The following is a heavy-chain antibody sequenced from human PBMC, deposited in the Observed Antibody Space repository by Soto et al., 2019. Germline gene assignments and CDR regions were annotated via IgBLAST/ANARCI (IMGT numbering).Heavy chain of an antibody. D-gene: IGHD5-18*01. CDR1: GFTFSSYY. Sequence: EVQLVKSGGGLFQAGGSLRLSCAASGFTFSSYYMSWVRQPPGKGLEWVANIKQDGSEKYYVDSVKGRFTISRDNAKNSLYLQMNSLRAEDTAVYYCARDGYSAGFDIWGQGTMVTVSS. CDR2: IKQDGSEK. CDR3: ARDGYSAGFDI. J-gene: IGHJ3*02. V-gene: IGHV3-7*01.